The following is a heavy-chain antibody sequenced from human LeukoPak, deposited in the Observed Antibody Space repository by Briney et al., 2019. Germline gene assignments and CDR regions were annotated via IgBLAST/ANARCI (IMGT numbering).Heavy chain of an antibody. J-gene: IGHJ4*02. CDR2: IYGDGRT. CDR1: GFIVSNNY. Sequence: GGSLRLSCVVSGFIVSNNYIIWVRQAPGNGLERVSVIYGDGRTSHSASVRGRFTISRDNSKNTLYLQMNSLRAEDTAVYYCAKNYRNFGLLELLSHFDYWGQGTLVTVSS. D-gene: IGHD3-3*01. V-gene: IGHV3-53*01. CDR3: AKNYRNFGLLELLSHFDY.